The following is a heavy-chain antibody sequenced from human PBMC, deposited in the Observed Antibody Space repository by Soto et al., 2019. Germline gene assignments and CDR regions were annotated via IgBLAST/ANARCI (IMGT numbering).Heavy chain of an antibody. CDR2: VYYSGST. D-gene: IGHD2-15*01. J-gene: IGHJ4*02. Sequence: SETLSLTCTVSGGSVSSGSYYWSWIRQPPGKGLEWIGYVYYSGSTTYNPSLKSRVTISVDTSKNQFSLRLSSVTAADTAVYYCASWAGQVHGFGGPFDFWGQGTLVTVSS. CDR3: ASWAGQVHGFGGPFDF. V-gene: IGHV4-61*01. CDR1: GGSVSSGSYY.